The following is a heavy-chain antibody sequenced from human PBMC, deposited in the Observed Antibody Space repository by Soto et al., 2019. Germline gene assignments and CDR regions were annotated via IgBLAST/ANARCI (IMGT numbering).Heavy chain of an antibody. D-gene: IGHD6-13*01. J-gene: IGHJ4*02. CDR1: GGSISSGGYY. CDR3: ARGHSWYSSSYFDY. CDR2: ISYSGST. V-gene: IGHV4-31*03. Sequence: SETLSLTCTVSGGSISSGGYYWSWIRQLPGKGLEWIGYISYSGSTSYNPSLKSRITISVDTSKNHFSLKLSSVTAVDTAVYYCARGHSWYSSSYFDYWGQGALVTVSS.